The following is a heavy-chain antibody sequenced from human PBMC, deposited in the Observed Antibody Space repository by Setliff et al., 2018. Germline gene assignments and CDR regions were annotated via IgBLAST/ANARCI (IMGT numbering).Heavy chain of an antibody. CDR1: GGTFSSYA. D-gene: IGHD4-17*01. CDR2: IIPILGIA. V-gene: IGHV1-69*10. Sequence: GASVKVSCKASGGTFSSYAISWVRQAPGQGLEWMGGIIPILGIANYAQKFQGRVTITAYKSTSTAYMELSSLRSEDTAVYYCARNSAPHDDGDYVLHYYYYMDVWGKGTTVTVSS. CDR3: ARNSAPHDDGDYVLHYYYYMDV. J-gene: IGHJ6*03.